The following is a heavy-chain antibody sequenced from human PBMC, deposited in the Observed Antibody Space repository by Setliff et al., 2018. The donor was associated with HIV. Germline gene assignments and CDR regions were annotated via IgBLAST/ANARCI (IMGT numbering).Heavy chain of an antibody. CDR3: ARVVPLRDSSGSIDY. Sequence: PSETLSLTCTVSGGSISSYYWSWIRQPPGKGLEWIGYIYYSGSTNYNPSLKSRVTISIDTSKNQFSLKLSSVTAADTAVYCCARVVPLRDSSGSIDYWGQGTLVTVSS. CDR2: IYYSGST. V-gene: IGHV4-59*01. D-gene: IGHD6-19*01. J-gene: IGHJ4*02. CDR1: GGSISSYY.